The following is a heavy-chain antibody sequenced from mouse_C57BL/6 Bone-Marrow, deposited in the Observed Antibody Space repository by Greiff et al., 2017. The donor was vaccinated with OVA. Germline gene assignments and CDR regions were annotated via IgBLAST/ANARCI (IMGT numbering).Heavy chain of an antibody. CDR2: IYPGSGST. V-gene: IGHV1-55*01. D-gene: IGHD2-4*01. CDR1: GYTFTSYW. CDR3: ARWYDYDGPDYFDY. J-gene: IGHJ2*01. Sequence: QVQLQQPGAELVKPGASVKMSCKASGYTFTSYWITWVKQRPGQGLEWIGDIYPGSGSTNYNEKFKSKATLTVDTSSSTAYMQLSSLTSEDAAVYYCARWYDYDGPDYFDYWGQGTTLTVSS.